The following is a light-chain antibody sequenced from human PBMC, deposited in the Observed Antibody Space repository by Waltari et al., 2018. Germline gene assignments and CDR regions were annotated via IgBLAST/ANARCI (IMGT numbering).Light chain of an antibody. CDR1: QSISDN. V-gene: IGKV3-15*01. CDR3: QQYNRWPPIT. Sequence: EVVMTQSPATLSASPGERVTLPCRASQSISDNLAWDQPKPGHQAPRLLIYGAFTRASGIPARFTGSGSGTEFTLTISSLQSDDSAIYYCQQYNRWPPITFGQGTRLEIK. CDR2: GAF. J-gene: IGKJ5*01.